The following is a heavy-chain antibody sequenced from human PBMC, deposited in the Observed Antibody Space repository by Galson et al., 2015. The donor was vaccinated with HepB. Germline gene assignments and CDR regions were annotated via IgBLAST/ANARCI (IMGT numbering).Heavy chain of an antibody. CDR3: ARDARGVDAFDI. V-gene: IGHV1-69*13. CDR2: IIPIFGTA. CDR1: GGTFSSYA. Sequence: SVKVSCKASGGTFSSYAISWVRQAPGQGLEWMGGIIPIFGTANYAQKFQGRVTITADESTSTAYMELSSLRSEDTAVYYCARDARGVDAFDIWGQGTMVTVSS. J-gene: IGHJ3*02.